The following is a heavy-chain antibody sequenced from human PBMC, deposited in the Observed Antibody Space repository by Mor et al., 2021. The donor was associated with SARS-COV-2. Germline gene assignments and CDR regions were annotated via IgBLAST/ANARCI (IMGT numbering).Heavy chain of an antibody. CDR3: ATGGFNWNPNHSAFDY. CDR2: EDGET. D-gene: IGHD1-1*01. V-gene: IGHV1-24*01. J-gene: IGHJ4*02. Sequence: EDGETIYAQKFQGRVTMTEDTSTDTAYMELSSLRSEDTAVYYCATGGFNWNPNHSAFDYWGQGTLVTVSS.